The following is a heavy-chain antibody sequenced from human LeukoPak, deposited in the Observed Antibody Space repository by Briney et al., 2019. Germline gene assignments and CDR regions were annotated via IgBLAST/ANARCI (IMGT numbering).Heavy chain of an antibody. CDR1: GGSISSSSYY. D-gene: IGHD4-17*01. CDR2: IYYSGST. J-gene: IGHJ3*02. V-gene: IGHV4-39*01. Sequence: SETLSLTCTVSGGSISSSSYYWGWIRQPAGKGLEWIGSIYYSGSTYYNPSLKSRVTISVDTSKNQFSLKLSSVTAADTAVYYCASNYGDYVENAFDIWGQGTMVTVSS. CDR3: ASNYGDYVENAFDI.